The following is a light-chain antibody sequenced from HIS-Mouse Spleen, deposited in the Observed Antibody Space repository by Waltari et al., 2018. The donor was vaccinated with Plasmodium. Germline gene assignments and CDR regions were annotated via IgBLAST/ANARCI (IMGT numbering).Light chain of an antibody. CDR2: AAS. V-gene: IGKV1-39*01. CDR1: QSISSY. J-gene: IGKJ1*01. CDR3: QQSYSTPWT. Sequence: DIQMTQSPSSLSASLGDRVTITCRASQSISSYLNGYQQKPGKAPKLLSYAASSLQSGVPSRFSGSGSGTDFTLTISSLQPEDFATYYCQQSYSTPWTFGQGTKVEIK.